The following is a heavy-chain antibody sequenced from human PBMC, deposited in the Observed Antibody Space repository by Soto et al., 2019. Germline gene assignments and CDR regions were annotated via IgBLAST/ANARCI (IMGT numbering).Heavy chain of an antibody. V-gene: IGHV4-59*01. D-gene: IGHD3-16*01. CDR3: ARVEGENWFDP. CDR1: GGSISTYY. J-gene: IGHJ5*02. CDR2: IYYSGST. Sequence: QVQLQESGPGLVRPSETLSLTCTISGGSISTYYWSWIRQPPGKGLEWIGYIYYSGSTNYNPSLQSRVTISVDTSKNQFSLTLSSVTAADTAVYYCARVEGENWFDPWGQGTLVTVSS.